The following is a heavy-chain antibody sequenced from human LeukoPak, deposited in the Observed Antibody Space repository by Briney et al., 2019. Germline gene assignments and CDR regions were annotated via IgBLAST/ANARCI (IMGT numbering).Heavy chain of an antibody. CDR1: GFSFGNYG. V-gene: IGHV3-30*18. D-gene: IGHD4-17*01. CDR3: AKDPHFGDYPYYFDY. Sequence: PGRSLRLSCARTGFSFGNYGMHWVRQAPGKGLEWVAVISYDGSNKYYADPVKGRFTISRDNSKNTLYLQMNSLRAEDTAVYYCAKDPHFGDYPYYFDYWGQGTLVTVSS. CDR2: ISYDGSNK. J-gene: IGHJ4*02.